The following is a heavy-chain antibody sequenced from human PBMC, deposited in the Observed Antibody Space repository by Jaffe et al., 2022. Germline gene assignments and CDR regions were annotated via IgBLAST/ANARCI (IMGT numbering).Heavy chain of an antibody. D-gene: IGHD2-2*01. CDR3: ATRRCSSTGCYRASQYCFDD. J-gene: IGHJ4*02. CDR2: IKEDGSEK. CDR1: GFTFSSSW. Sequence: EVQLVESGGGLVQPGGSLRLSCAASGFTFSSSWMTWVRQAPGKGLEWVANIKEDGSEKYYVDSVRGRFTISRDNAKNSLFLQMNSLTAEDTALYYCATRRCSSTGCYRASQYCFDDWGQGTLVTVSS. V-gene: IGHV3-7*05.